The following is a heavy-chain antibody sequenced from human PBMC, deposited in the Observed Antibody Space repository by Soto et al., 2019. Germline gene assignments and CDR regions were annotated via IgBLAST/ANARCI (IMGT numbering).Heavy chain of an antibody. V-gene: IGHV5-51*01. CDR2: IYPTYLDI. J-gene: IGHJ4*01. CDR3: ARPIGALSTTDFTY. CDR1: GFSFTSDW. D-gene: IGHD3-22*01. Sequence: GASLKISCQASGFSFTSDWIAWVRQMPGKGLEWMGIIYPTYLDIRYSPSFQGQVTISADKSISTAYLQWSSLKASDTAMYYCARPIGALSTTDFTYWGQGTLVTVSS.